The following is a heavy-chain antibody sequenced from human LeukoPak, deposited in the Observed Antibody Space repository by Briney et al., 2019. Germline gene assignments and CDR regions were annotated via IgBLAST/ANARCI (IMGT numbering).Heavy chain of an antibody. CDR3: TREFCGSRAACVGGFYYDV. CDR1: GFTFRSYD. D-gene: IGHD1-26*01. V-gene: IGHV3-13*01. CDR2: IGVSGDT. Sequence: GGSLRLSCAASGFTFRSYDFLWVRQAPGKGLEGVSAIGVSGDTYYADSVNGRFTISRENAATSLYLQMNSLRAGDTALYYCTREFCGSRAACVGGFYYDVWGRGTLVTVSS. J-gene: IGHJ2*01.